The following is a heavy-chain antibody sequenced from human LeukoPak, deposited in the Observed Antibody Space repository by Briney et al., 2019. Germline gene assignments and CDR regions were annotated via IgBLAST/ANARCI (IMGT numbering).Heavy chain of an antibody. V-gene: IGHV3-11*01. CDR2: ISSSGSTI. D-gene: IGHD3-22*01. CDR3: ARDYYPITSWFDP. Sequence: GGSLRLSCAASGFTFSDYYMSWIRQAPGKGLEWVSYISSSGSTIYYADSVKGRFTISRDNAKNSLYLQMNSLRAEDTAVYYCARDYYPITSWFDPWGQGTLVTVSS. CDR1: GFTFSDYY. J-gene: IGHJ5*02.